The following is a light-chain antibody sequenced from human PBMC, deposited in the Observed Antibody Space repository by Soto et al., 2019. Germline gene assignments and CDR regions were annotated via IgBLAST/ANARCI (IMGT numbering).Light chain of an antibody. J-gene: IGKJ1*01. CDR2: DAS. V-gene: IGKV1-33*01. CDR3: QQYDNLPPTWT. Sequence: DIQMTQSPSSLSSSVLNRFTITCPASQDIATYLNWYQQKPGKAPNLLIYDASNLETGVPSRFSGGGSGTHFTFTISNLQPEDIATYYCQQYDNLPPTWTFGQGTKVDIK. CDR1: QDIATY.